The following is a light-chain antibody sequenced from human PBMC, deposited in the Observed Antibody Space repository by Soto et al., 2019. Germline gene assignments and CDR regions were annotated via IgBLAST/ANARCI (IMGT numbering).Light chain of an antibody. V-gene: IGLV2-8*01. CDR1: SSDVGGYNY. Sequence: QSALTQPPSACGSPEQSVTISCTGTSSDVGGYNYVSWYQQHPGKAPKLMIYEVSKRPSGVPDRFYGSKSGNTASLTVSGLQAEDEADYYCRSYAGSNNYVFGTGTKLTVL. CDR3: RSYAGSNNYV. J-gene: IGLJ1*01. CDR2: EVS.